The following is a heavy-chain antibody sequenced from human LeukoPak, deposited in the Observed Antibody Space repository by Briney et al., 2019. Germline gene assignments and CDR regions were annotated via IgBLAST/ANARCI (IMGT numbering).Heavy chain of an antibody. D-gene: IGHD3-22*01. Sequence: PGGSLRLSCAASGFTFSSYSLKWVRQAPGKGLEWVSSISSSSSYIYYADSVKGRFTISRDNAKNSLYLQMNSLRAEETAVYYCARLLREYYDSSGYLSPWGQGTLVTVSS. V-gene: IGHV3-21*01. CDR2: ISSSSSYI. CDR3: ARLLREYYDSSGYLSP. CDR1: GFTFSSYS. J-gene: IGHJ5*02.